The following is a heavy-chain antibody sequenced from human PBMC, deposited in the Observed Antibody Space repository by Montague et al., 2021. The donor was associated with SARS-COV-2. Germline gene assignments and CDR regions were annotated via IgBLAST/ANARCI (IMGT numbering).Heavy chain of an antibody. D-gene: IGHD6-13*01. CDR2: IYTSGST. CDR3: ARDSRQQLFGTYYYYYYMDV. V-gene: IGHV4-61*02. Sequence: TLSLTCTVSGGSISSGSYYWSCIRQPSGKGLEWMGRIYTSGSTKYNSSLKSRVTISVDTSKNQFSLKLSSVTAADTAVYYCARDSRQQLFGTYYYYYYMDVRDTGTTVT. J-gene: IGHJ6*03. CDR1: GGSISSGSYY.